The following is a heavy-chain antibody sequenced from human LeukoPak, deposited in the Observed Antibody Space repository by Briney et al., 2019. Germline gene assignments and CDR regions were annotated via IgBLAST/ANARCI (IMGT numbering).Heavy chain of an antibody. CDR2: IKQDGSEK. CDR1: GFTVSSYW. J-gene: IGHJ4*02. D-gene: IGHD6-6*01. Sequence: GGSLRLSCAASGFTVSSYWMSWVRQAPGKGLEWVANIKQDGSEKYYVDSVKGRFTISRDNAKNSLYLQMNSLRAEDTAVYYCARDPKRYSSSSGDYWGQGTLVTVSS. CDR3: ARDPKRYSSSSGDY. V-gene: IGHV3-7*01.